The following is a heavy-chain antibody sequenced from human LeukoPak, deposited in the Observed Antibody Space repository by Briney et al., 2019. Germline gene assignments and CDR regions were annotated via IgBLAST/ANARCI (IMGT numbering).Heavy chain of an antibody. J-gene: IGHJ4*02. D-gene: IGHD2-2*01. CDR1: GFTFSGYA. Sequence: GGSLRLSCAASGFTFSGYAMHWVRQAPGKGLEWVAVISYDGSNKYYADSVKGRFTISRDNSKNTLYLQMNSLRAEDTAVYYCARADCSSTSCPMYYFDYWGQGTLVTVSS. V-gene: IGHV3-30-3*01. CDR3: ARADCSSTSCPMYYFDY. CDR2: ISYDGSNK.